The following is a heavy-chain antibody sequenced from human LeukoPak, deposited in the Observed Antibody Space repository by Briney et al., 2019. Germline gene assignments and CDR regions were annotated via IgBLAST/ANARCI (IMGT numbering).Heavy chain of an antibody. J-gene: IGHJ5*02. CDR1: GYTFTGHY. CDR2: INPNSGST. D-gene: IGHD6-13*01. CDR3: ARGYYSNVNWFDP. V-gene: IGHV1-2*02. Sequence: ASVKVSCKASGYTFTGHYIHWVRQAAGQGLEWMGWINPNSGSTNYAQNFQGRVTMTRDTSITTAYMELSRLRSDDTAVYFCARGYYSNVNWFDPWGQGTLVTVSS.